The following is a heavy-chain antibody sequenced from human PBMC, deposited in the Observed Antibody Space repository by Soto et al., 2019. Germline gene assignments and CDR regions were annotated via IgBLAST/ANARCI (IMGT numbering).Heavy chain of an antibody. CDR3: ASSYDFWTQFDY. J-gene: IGHJ4*02. CDR1: GFTVSSNY. CDR2: IYSGGST. Sequence: EVQLVESGGGLIQPGGSLRLSCAASGFTVSSNYMSWVRQAPGKGLEWVSVIYSGGSTYYADSVKGRFTISRDNSRNTLYLQMTSLRAEDTAVYYCASSYDFWTQFDYWGQGTLVTVSS. D-gene: IGHD3-3*01. V-gene: IGHV3-53*01.